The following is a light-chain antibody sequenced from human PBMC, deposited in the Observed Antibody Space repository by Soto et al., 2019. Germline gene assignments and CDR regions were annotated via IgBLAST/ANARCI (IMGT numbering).Light chain of an antibody. J-gene: IGKJ4*01. CDR2: GAS. CDR3: QQYNNWPPLT. CDR1: QSVGSK. Sequence: EIVMTQSPATLSVSPGERATLSCRASQSVGSKLAWYQQKPGQAPRLLIYGASTRATDIPARFSGSGSGTEFTLTISSLQSEDFAVYYCQQYNNWPPLTFGGGTKVEIK. V-gene: IGKV3D-15*01.